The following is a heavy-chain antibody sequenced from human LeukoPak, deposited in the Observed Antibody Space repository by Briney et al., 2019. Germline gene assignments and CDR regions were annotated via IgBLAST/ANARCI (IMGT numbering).Heavy chain of an antibody. J-gene: IGHJ4*02. CDR1: GGTFSSYP. CDR2: IIPILGIA. Sequence: GASVKVSCKASGGTFSSYPIRWVRQAPGQGLEWMGRIIPILGIANYAQKFQGRVTITADKSTNTAYMELSSLRSEDTAVYYCASEGGDYDFDERLGYFDYWGQGTLVTVSS. V-gene: IGHV1-69*04. D-gene: IGHD4-17*01. CDR3: ASEGGDYDFDERLGYFDY.